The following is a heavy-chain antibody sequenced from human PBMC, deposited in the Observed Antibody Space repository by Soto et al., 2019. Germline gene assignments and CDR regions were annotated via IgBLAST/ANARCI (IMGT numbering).Heavy chain of an antibody. J-gene: IGHJ4*02. D-gene: IGHD1-26*01. CDR1: GGTFSSYA. V-gene: IGHV1-69*12. CDR2: IIPMSGAT. CDR3: ARGGPENDY. Sequence: QVQLVQSGAEVKKPGSSVKVSCKASGGTFSSYALSRVRQAPGQGLEWMGGIIPMSGATNYAQKFQGRVTFTADESTNIAYLELTSLRSEDTAVYYCARGGPENDYWGQGTLVTVSS.